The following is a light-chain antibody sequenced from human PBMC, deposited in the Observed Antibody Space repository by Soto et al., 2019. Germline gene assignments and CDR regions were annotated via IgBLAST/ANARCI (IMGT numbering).Light chain of an antibody. V-gene: IGKV3-20*01. CDR2: GAS. J-gene: IGKJ1*01. CDR1: QSVSSSY. CDR3: QQYGSSPWT. Sequence: EIVLSRSPGTLSLSPGDRATISCRASQSVSSSYLAWYQQKPGQAPRLLIDGASSRATGIPDRFSGSGSGTDFTLTISRLEPEDFAVYYCQQYGSSPWTFGQGTKVDIK.